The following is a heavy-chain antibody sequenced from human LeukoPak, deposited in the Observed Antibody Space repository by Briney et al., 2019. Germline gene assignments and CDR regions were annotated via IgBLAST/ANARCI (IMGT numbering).Heavy chain of an antibody. V-gene: IGHV3-11*05. Sequence: GGSLRLSCAVSGFTFSDYYMSWIRQAPGKGLEWVSCISSSSSSYISSSSSYTNYADSVKGRFTISRDNSKNTLYLQMNSLRVEDTAVYYCAKGPRASGWTYFDYWGQGTLVTVSS. CDR1: GFTFSDYY. J-gene: IGHJ4*02. CDR2: ISSSSSYT. CDR3: AKGPRASGWTYFDY. D-gene: IGHD6-19*01.